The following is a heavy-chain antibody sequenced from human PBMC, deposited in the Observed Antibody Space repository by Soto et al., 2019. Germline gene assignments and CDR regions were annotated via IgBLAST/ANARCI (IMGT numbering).Heavy chain of an antibody. CDR3: AKGGRRGSSSLGVYYYYYGMDV. V-gene: IGHV3-23*01. Sequence: GGSLRLSCAASGFTFSSYAMSWVRQAPGKGLEWVSAISGSGGSTYYADSVKGRFTISRDNSKNTLYLQMNSLRAEDTAVYYCAKGGRRGSSSLGVYYYYYGMDVWGQGTTVTV. J-gene: IGHJ6*02. CDR2: ISGSGGST. D-gene: IGHD6-6*01. CDR1: GFTFSSYA.